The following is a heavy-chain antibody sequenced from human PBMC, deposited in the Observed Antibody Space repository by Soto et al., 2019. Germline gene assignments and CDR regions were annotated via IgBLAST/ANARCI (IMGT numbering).Heavy chain of an antibody. CDR1: GFTFSDYY. Sequence: PGGSLRLSCAASGFTFSDYYMSWIRQAPGKGLEWVSYISSSSSYTNYADSVKGRFTISRDNAKNSLYLQMNSLRAEDTAVYYCARKVVPRGFDPWGQGTLVTVSS. J-gene: IGHJ5*02. CDR3: ARKVVPRGFDP. V-gene: IGHV3-11*03. CDR2: ISSSSSYT. D-gene: IGHD6-6*01.